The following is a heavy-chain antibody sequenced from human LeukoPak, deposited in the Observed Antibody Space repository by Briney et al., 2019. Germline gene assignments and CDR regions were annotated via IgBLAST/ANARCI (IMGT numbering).Heavy chain of an antibody. J-gene: IGHJ4*02. CDR1: GGSISSYY. V-gene: IGHV4-59*12. CDR2: IYYSGST. D-gene: IGHD4-17*01. CDR3: ARDYGDYFDY. Sequence: SETLSLTCTVSGGSISSYYWSWIRQPPGKRLEWIGYIYYSGSTNYNPSLKSRVTISVDTSKNQFSLKLSSVTAADTAVYYCARDYGDYFDYWGQGTLVTVSS.